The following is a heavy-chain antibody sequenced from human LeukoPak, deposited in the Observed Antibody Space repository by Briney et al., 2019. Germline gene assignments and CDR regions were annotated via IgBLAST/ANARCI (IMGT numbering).Heavy chain of an antibody. V-gene: IGHV3-23*01. CDR1: GFRFGNYA. Sequence: GGSLRLSAAASGFRFGNYAMNWVRQAPGKGLEWVSGISGSGGSTYYADSVKGRFTISRDNAKNSLYLQMNSLRAEDTAVYYCAKDAPLYSNYNRRFDYWGQGTLVTVSS. CDR3: AKDAPLYSNYNRRFDY. J-gene: IGHJ4*02. CDR2: ISGSGGST. D-gene: IGHD4-11*01.